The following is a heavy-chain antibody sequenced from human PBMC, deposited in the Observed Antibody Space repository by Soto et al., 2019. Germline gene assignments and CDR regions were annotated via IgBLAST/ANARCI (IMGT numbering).Heavy chain of an antibody. CDR3: ARHNHDSSGYYHYYYGMDV. CDR1: GGSISSTNW. J-gene: IGHJ6*02. CDR2: INHSGST. V-gene: IGHV4-4*02. Sequence: SETLSLTCAVSGGSISSTNWWSWVRQPPGKGLEWIGEINHSGSTNYNPSLKSRVTISVDTSKNQFSLKLSSVTAADTAVYYCARHNHDSSGYYHYYYGMDVWGQGTTVTVSS. D-gene: IGHD3-22*01.